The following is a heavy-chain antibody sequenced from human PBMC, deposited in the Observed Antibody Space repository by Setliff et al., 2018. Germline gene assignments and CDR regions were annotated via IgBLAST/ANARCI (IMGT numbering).Heavy chain of an antibody. CDR2: IYYSGST. Sequence: PSETLSLTCTVSGGSISSSSYYWGWIRQPPGKGLEWIGSIYYSGSTYYNPSLKSRVTISVDTSKNQFSLKLSSVTAADTAVYYCASQSNCSGGSCFDYWGQGTLVTVSS. CDR3: ASQSNCSGGSCFDY. V-gene: IGHV4-39*01. J-gene: IGHJ4*02. D-gene: IGHD2-15*01. CDR1: GGSISSSSYY.